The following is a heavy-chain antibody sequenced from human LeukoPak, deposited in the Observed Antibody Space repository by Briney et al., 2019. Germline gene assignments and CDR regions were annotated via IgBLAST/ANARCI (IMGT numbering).Heavy chain of an antibody. CDR1: GFTFSSYG. D-gene: IGHD5-18*01. CDR3: AKDWIQFNRVFDCFDS. V-gene: IGHV3-33*03. CDR2: IWYDGSNK. Sequence: GGSLRLSCAASGFTFSSYGMHWVRQAPGKGLEWVAVIWYDGSNKYYADSVKGRFTISRDNSKNTVNLQMNRLRVEDTAIYYCAKDWIQFNRVFDCFDSWGQGTLVTVSS. J-gene: IGHJ4*02.